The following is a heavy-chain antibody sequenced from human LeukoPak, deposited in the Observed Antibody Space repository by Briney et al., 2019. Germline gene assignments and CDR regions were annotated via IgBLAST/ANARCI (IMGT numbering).Heavy chain of an antibody. CDR3: AKDANYLRSSGYLIPIDF. V-gene: IGHV3-23*01. CDR1: GFTFSRNA. J-gene: IGHJ4*02. Sequence: GGFLRLSCAASGFTFSRNAMNWVRQAPGKGLEWVAAVRANGLGTYYADSVKGRFNISRDNSRNTLYLQMNSLRIEDTAFYYCAKDANYLRSSGYLIPIDFWGQGTLVTVSS. CDR2: VRANGLGT. D-gene: IGHD3-22*01.